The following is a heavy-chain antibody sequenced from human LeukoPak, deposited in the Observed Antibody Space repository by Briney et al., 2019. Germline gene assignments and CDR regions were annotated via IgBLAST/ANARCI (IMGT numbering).Heavy chain of an antibody. CDR3: ARDRPRYCSSTSCRGGLDAFDI. CDR2: ISAYNGNT. J-gene: IGHJ3*02. Sequence: GASVKVSCKASGYTFTSYGISWVRQAPGQGLEWMGWISAYNGNTNYAQKLQGRVTMTTDTSTSTAYMELRSLRSDDTAVYYCARDRPRYCSSTSCRGGLDAFDIWGQGTMVTVSS. D-gene: IGHD2-2*01. V-gene: IGHV1-18*01. CDR1: GYTFTSYG.